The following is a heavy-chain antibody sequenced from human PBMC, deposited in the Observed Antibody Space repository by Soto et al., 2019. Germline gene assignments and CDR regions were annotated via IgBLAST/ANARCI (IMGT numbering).Heavy chain of an antibody. J-gene: IGHJ5*01. V-gene: IGHV1-46*01. CDR1: GYTFTSFY. D-gene: IGHD2-8*01. Sequence: QVQLVQSGAEVKKPGASVKVSCKASGYTFTSFYMHWARQAPGQGLEWMGIINPSGGSTSYAQKFQGRVTMPRHTSTSTVYMELSSLRSEDTAVYYCARAPVMRGWFDCWGQGTLVTVSS. CDR3: ARAPVMRGWFDC. CDR2: INPSGGST.